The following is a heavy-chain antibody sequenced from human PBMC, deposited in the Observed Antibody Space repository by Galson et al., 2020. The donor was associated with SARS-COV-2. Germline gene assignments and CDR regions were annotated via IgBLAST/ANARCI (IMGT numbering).Heavy chain of an antibody. V-gene: IGHV3-21*01. Sequence: GESLKISCATSGFSFSSYSMNWVRQAPGKGLEWVASISSSSTYVYYAGSLKGRFTISRENAWNSVYLQIESLRVEDTGVYYCARAMSTGSGSFYLDSWGQGTQVTVSS. CDR3: ARAMSTGSGSFYLDS. J-gene: IGHJ1*01. CDR1: GFSFSSYS. D-gene: IGHD3-10*01. CDR2: ISSSSTYV.